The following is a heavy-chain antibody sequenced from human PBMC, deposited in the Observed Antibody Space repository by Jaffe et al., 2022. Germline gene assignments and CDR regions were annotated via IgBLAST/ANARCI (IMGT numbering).Heavy chain of an antibody. D-gene: IGHD3-22*01. V-gene: IGHV3-48*03. CDR2: ISSSGSTI. J-gene: IGHJ4*02. CDR1: GFTFSSYE. Sequence: EVQLVESGGGLVQPGGSLRLSCAASGFTFSSYEMNWVRQAPGKGLEWVSYISSSGSTIYYADSVKGRFTISRDNAKNSLYLQMNSLRAEDTAVYYCAREGRYYYDSSGLPHFDYWGQGTLVTVSS. CDR3: AREGRYYYDSSGLPHFDY.